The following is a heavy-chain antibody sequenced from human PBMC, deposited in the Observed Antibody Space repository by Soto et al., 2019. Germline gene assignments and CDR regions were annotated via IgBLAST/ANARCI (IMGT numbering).Heavy chain of an antibody. CDR3: ARGSLGRYSYGSVYNWFDP. Sequence: QVQLVQSGAEVKKPGSSVKVSCKASGGTFSSYAISWVRQAPGQGLEWMGGIIPIFGTANYAQKFQGRVTITADESMSTAYMELSSLRSEDTAVYYCARGSLGRYSYGSVYNWFDPWGQGTLVTVSS. J-gene: IGHJ5*02. CDR1: GGTFSSYA. D-gene: IGHD5-18*01. V-gene: IGHV1-69*01. CDR2: IIPIFGTA.